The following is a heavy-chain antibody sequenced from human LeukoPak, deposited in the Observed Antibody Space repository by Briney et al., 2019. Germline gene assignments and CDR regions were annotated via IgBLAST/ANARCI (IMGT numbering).Heavy chain of an antibody. Sequence: GGSLRLSCAASGSTFSSYSMNWVRQAPGKGLEWVSFISTSSSYIYYADSVKGRFTISRDNARNSLYLQMNSLRAEDTAVYYCARDPGTTQTLHDAFDIWGQGTMVTVSS. CDR3: ARDPGTTQTLHDAFDI. CDR1: GSTFSSYS. V-gene: IGHV3-21*01. D-gene: IGHD1-7*01. CDR2: ISTSSSYI. J-gene: IGHJ3*02.